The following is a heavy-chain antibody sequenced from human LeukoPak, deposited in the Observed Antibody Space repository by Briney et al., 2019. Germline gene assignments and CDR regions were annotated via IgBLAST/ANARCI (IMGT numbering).Heavy chain of an antibody. J-gene: IGHJ4*02. CDR1: GFTFSSYS. CDR3: ARDVRPEGFWSGYSYYFDY. D-gene: IGHD3-3*01. V-gene: IGHV3-21*01. CDR2: ISSSSSYI. Sequence: PGGSLRLSCAASGFTFSSYSMNWVRQAPGKGLEWDSSISSSSSYIYYADSAKGRFTISRDNAKNPLYLQMNSLRAEDTAVYYCARDVRPEGFWSGYSYYFDYWGQGTLVTVSS.